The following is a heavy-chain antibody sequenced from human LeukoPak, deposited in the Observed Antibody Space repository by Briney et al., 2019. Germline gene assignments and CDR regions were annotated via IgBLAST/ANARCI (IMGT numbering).Heavy chain of an antibody. CDR2: ISYDGSDK. Sequence: GGSLRLSCGASGFTFSRYGTHWVRQAPSKGLQWVAVISYDGSDKYYADSVKGRFIISRDNSKNTLYLQMNSLRAEDTAVYYCVSGSGYDLYNWFDPWGQGTLVTVSS. CDR1: GFTFSRYG. CDR3: VSGSGYDLYNWFDP. D-gene: IGHD5-12*01. V-gene: IGHV3-30*03. J-gene: IGHJ5*02.